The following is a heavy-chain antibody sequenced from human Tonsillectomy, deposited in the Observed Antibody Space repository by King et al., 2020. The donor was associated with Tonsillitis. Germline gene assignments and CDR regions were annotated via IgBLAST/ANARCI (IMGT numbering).Heavy chain of an antibody. D-gene: IGHD3-22*01. Sequence: VQLQESGPGLVKPSETLSLTCSVSGYSISSGYYWGWVRQPPGKGLEWIGSIYYTGNTHYNPSFKSRFTMSVETSKNQFSLKLNSVTAADTAGYYCVKANYYDTPGFQPPFDPWGQGTLVTVSS. CDR2: IYYTGNT. J-gene: IGHJ5*02. V-gene: IGHV4-38-2*02. CDR3: VKANYYDTPGFQPPFDP. CDR1: GYSISSGYY.